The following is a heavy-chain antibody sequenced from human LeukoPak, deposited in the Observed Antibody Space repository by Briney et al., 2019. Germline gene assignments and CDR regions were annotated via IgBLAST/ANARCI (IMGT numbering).Heavy chain of an antibody. CDR3: ARVSAVYYGSGGSDY. D-gene: IGHD3-10*01. J-gene: IGHJ4*02. CDR2: IYYTGTT. Sequence: SETLSLTCTVYSGSITSYYWSWIRQPPGKGLEYIGHIYYTGTTDYNPSLKSRVTMSVDTSKNQFSLRLISVTASDTAVYYCARVSAVYYGSGGSDYWGQGTLVTVSS. CDR1: SGSITSYY. V-gene: IGHV4-59*01.